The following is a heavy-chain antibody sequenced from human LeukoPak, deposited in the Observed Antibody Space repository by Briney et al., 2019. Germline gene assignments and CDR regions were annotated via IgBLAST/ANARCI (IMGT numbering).Heavy chain of an antibody. J-gene: IGHJ4*02. CDR1: GFTFSSYA. CDR2: ISGSGAGT. Sequence: GGSLRLSCAASGFTFSSYAMTWVRQAPGKGLEWVSAISGSGAGTYYADSVKGRFTISRDNSKNTLYLQMNSLRAEDTAVYYCAKAMVRGYLDYFDYWGQGTLVTVSS. D-gene: IGHD3-10*01. V-gene: IGHV3-23*01. CDR3: AKAMVRGYLDYFDY.